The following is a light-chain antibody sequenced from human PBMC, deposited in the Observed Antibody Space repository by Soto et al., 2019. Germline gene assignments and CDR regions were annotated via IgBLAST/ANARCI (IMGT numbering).Light chain of an antibody. J-gene: IGLJ2*01. CDR2: EIS. CDR1: STDVGGYNY. CDR3: SSDTSSSTLV. V-gene: IGLV2-14*01. Sequence: QSALTQPASVSGSPGQSITISCTGTSTDVGGYNYVSWYQQHPGKAPKLMISEISNRPSGVSNCFSGSKSGNTASLTISGLHAEDEADYYCSSDTSSSTLVFGGGTKLTVL.